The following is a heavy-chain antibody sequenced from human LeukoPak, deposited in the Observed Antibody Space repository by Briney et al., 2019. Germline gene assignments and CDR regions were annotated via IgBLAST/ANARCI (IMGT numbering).Heavy chain of an antibody. CDR1: GGSISSSDYS. Sequence: SETLSLTCTVSGGSISSSDYSWGWIRQPPGKGLEWIGNVYYSGSTNYNPSLKSRVTISVDTSKNQFSLKLSSVTAADTAVYYCARAKGRLDTAMVILDYWGQGTLVTVSS. V-gene: IGHV4-39*07. D-gene: IGHD5-18*01. CDR2: VYYSGST. CDR3: ARAKGRLDTAMVILDY. J-gene: IGHJ4*02.